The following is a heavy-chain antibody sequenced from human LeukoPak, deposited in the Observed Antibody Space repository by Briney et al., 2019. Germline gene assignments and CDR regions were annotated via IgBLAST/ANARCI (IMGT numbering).Heavy chain of an antibody. CDR2: IKSEGDGGTT. CDR3: TTDGGGKGFDP. Sequence: GGSLRLSCAVSGFTFSDAWMSWVRQAPGKGLEWVGRIKSEGDGGTTEYGAPVKGRFTISRDDSTHMLYLQMNSLKTEDTAVYYCTTDGGGKGFDPWGQGTLVTVSS. V-gene: IGHV3-15*01. J-gene: IGHJ5*02. D-gene: IGHD3-16*01. CDR1: GFTFSDAW.